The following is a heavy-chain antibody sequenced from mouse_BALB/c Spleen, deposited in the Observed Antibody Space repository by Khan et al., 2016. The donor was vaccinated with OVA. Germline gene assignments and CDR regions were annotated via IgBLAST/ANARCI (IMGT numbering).Heavy chain of an antibody. CDR1: GFSLASYG. Sequence: VQLKESGPGLVAPSQSLSITCTVSGFSLASYGVNWVRQPPGKGLEWLGVIWGDGSTNYHSALRSRLSINKEHSKSQVFLKLNSLQTDDTATYYCAKWGTGYYAMDYWGQGTSVTVSS. V-gene: IGHV2-3*01. D-gene: IGHD4-1*01. J-gene: IGHJ4*01. CDR3: AKWGTGYYAMDY. CDR2: IWGDGST.